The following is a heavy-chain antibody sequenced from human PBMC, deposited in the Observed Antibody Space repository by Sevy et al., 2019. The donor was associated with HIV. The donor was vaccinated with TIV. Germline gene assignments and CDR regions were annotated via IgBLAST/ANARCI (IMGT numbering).Heavy chain of an antibody. CDR3: ARHDYGGYSDY. J-gene: IGHJ4*02. CDR2: IYYSRST. V-gene: IGHV4-39*01. D-gene: IGHD4-17*01. Sequence: SETLSLTCTVSGGSIGSSSYYWGWIRQPPGKGLEWIGSIYYSRSTYYNPSLKSRVTISVDTSKNQFSLKLSSVTAADTAVYYCARHDYGGYSDYWGQGTLVTVSS. CDR1: GGSIGSSSYY.